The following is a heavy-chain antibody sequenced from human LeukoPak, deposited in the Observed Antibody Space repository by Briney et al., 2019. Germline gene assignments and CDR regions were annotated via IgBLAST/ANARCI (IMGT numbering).Heavy chain of an antibody. CDR3: AKDQSGVAVAGIFDY. D-gene: IGHD6-19*01. Sequence: TGGSLRLSRAASGFTFSSYAMSWVRQAPGKGLEWVSAISGSGGSTYYADSVKGRFTISRDNSKNTLYLQMNSLRAEDTAVYYCAKDQSGVAVAGIFDYWGQGTLVTVSS. V-gene: IGHV3-23*01. J-gene: IGHJ4*02. CDR2: ISGSGGST. CDR1: GFTFSSYA.